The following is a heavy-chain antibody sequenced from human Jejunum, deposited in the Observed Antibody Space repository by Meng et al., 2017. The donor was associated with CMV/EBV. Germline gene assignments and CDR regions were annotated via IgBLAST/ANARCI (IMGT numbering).Heavy chain of an antibody. CDR2: ISAYNGNT. CDR1: GYTFTNYG. Sequence: QAQLVQSGGEVKKPGASVKVSCKASGYTFTNYGITWVRQAPGQGLEWMGWISAYNGNTNYAQTLQGRLTMTTDTSTSTAYMELRSLRSDDTAVYYCARVEEGITSGDYWGQGTLVTVSS. CDR3: ARVEEGITSGDY. D-gene: IGHD5-24*01. J-gene: IGHJ4*02. V-gene: IGHV1-18*01.